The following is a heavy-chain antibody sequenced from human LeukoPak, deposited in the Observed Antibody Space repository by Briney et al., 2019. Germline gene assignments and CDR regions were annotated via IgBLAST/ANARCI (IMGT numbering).Heavy chain of an antibody. D-gene: IGHD1-26*01. V-gene: IGHV4-4*02. J-gene: IGHJ5*02. CDR1: GGSISSSNW. CDR2: IYHSGST. CDR3: ARAPMGAAAPNWFDP. Sequence: SGTLSLTCAVSGGSISSSNWWSWVRQPPGKGLEWSGEIYHSGSTNYNPSLKSRVTISVDKSKNQFSLKLSSVTAADTAVYYCARAPMGAAAPNWFDPWGQGTLVTVSS.